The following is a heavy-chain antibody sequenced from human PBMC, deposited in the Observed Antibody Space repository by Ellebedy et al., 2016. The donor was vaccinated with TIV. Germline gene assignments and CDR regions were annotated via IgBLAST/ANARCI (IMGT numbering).Heavy chain of an antibody. CDR3: AHGYYFDY. V-gene: IGHV4-59*08. Sequence: SETLSLTCTVSGGSISSYYWSWIRQPPGKGLEWIGYIYYSGSTYYNPSLKSRVTISVDTSKNQFSLKLSSVTAADTAVYYCAHGYYFDYWGQGTLVTVSS. J-gene: IGHJ4*02. D-gene: IGHD3-22*01. CDR2: IYYSGST. CDR1: GGSISSYY.